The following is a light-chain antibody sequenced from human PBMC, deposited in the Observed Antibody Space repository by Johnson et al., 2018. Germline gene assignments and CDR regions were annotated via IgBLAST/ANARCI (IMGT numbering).Light chain of an antibody. V-gene: IGLV1-51*02. CDR3: GTWDSSLSAGNV. J-gene: IGLJ1*01. CDR1: SSNIGNNY. CDR2: ENN. Sequence: QSVLTQPPSVSAAPGQKVTISCSGSSSNIGNNYVSWYQQLPGTAPKLLIYENNKRPSGIPDRFSGSTSGTSATLGITGLQTGDEADYYGGTWDSSLSAGNVFGTGTKVTVL.